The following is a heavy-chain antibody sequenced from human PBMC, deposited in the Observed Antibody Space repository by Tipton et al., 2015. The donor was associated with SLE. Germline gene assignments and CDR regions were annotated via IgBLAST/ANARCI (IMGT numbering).Heavy chain of an antibody. Sequence: TLSLTCTVSGGSISESTYSWDWIRQAPGKGLEWIGSMYFSGNTYYNPFLRSRVTISADTSKNQFSLKLTSVTAADTAVYYCARDPKYWGQGILVIVSS. J-gene: IGHJ4*02. CDR3: ARDPKY. V-gene: IGHV4-39*07. CDR2: MYFSGNT. CDR1: GGSISESTYS.